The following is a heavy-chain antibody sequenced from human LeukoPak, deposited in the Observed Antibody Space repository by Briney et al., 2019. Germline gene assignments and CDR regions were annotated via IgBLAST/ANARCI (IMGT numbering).Heavy chain of an antibody. J-gene: IGHJ4*02. V-gene: IGHV1-18*01. D-gene: IGHD3-3*01. Sequence: ASVKVSCKASGYTFTSYGISWVRQAPGQGLEWMGWISAYNGNTNYPQKLQGRVTMTTDTSTSTAYMELRSLRSDDTAVYYCARDLITIFGVANDYWGQGTLVTVSS. CDR1: GYTFTSYG. CDR3: ARDLITIFGVANDY. CDR2: ISAYNGNT.